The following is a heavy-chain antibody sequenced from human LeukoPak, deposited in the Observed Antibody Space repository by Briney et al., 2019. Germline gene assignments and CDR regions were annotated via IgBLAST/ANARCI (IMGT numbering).Heavy chain of an antibody. CDR3: ARGGYYGSGNDFRFDH. Sequence: SETLSLTCAVYGGSFSGYYWSWIRQPPGEGLEWIGEINHSGSTNYNPSLKSRVTISVDTSKNQFSLKLSSVTAADTAIYYCARGGYYGSGNDFRFDHWGQGTLLTVSS. V-gene: IGHV4-34*01. D-gene: IGHD3-10*01. CDR2: INHSGST. J-gene: IGHJ5*02. CDR1: GGSFSGYY.